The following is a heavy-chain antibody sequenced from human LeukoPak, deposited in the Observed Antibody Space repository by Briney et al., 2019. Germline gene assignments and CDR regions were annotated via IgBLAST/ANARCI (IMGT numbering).Heavy chain of an antibody. D-gene: IGHD1-26*01. CDR1: GGRFKSYG. J-gene: IGHJ3*01. CDR3: ARDAQWELRAFDV. Sequence: SVKVSCKTTGGRFKSYGFSWVRQAPGQGLEWMGGIIPVFDRPTYAQKFEGRVTITADESTNTTYMEISSLTSDDTAVYYCARDAQWELRAFDVWGQGTMVIVSS. V-gene: IGHV1-69*13. CDR2: IIPVFDRP.